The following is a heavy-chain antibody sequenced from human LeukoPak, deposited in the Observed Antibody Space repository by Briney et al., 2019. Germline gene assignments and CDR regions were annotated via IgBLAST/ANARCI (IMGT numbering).Heavy chain of an antibody. CDR3: ARVRYSGSYLFDY. Sequence: GSSVKVSCKASGYTFTGYYMHWVRQAPGQGLEWMGWINPNSGGTNYAQKFQGRGTMTRDTSISTAYMEMSRLRSDDTAVYYCARVRYSGSYLFDYWGQGTLVTVSS. D-gene: IGHD1-26*01. CDR2: INPNSGGT. CDR1: GYTFTGYY. J-gene: IGHJ4*02. V-gene: IGHV1-2*02.